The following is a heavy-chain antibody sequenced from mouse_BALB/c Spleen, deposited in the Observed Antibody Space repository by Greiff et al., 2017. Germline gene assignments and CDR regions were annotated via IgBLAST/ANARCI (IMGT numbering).Heavy chain of an antibody. D-gene: IGHD2-1*01. J-gene: IGHJ3*01. V-gene: IGHV14-4*02. CDR2: IDPENGDT. CDR3: THGNPFAY. Sequence: EVQLQQSGAELVRSGASVKLSCTASGFNIKDYYMHWVKQRPEQGLEWIGWIDPENGDTEYAPKFQGKATMTADTSSNTAYLQLSSLTSEDTAVYYCTHGNPFAYWGQGTLVTVSA. CDR1: GFNIKDYY.